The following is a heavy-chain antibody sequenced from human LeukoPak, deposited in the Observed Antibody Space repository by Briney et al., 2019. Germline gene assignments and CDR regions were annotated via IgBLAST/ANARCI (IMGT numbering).Heavy chain of an antibody. V-gene: IGHV4-34*01. CDR2: INHSGST. J-gene: IGHJ4*02. Sequence: GSLRLSCAASGFTFSSYWMSWVRQPPGKGLEWIGEINHSGSTNYNPSLKSRVTISVDTSKNQFSLKLSSVTAADTAVYYCARVGHYDFWSGYKYYLDYWGQGTLVTVSS. CDR1: GFTFSSYW. CDR3: ARVGHYDFWSGYKYYLDY. D-gene: IGHD3-3*01.